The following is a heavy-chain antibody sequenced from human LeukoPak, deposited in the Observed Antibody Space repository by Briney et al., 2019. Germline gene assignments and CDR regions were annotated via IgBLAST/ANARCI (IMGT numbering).Heavy chain of an antibody. J-gene: IGHJ4*02. V-gene: IGHV4-59*01. Sequence: SETLSLTCTVSGGSISSYYWSWIRQPPGKGLEWIGYIYYSVSTNYNPSLKSRVTISLGTSKNQFSLKLSSVTAADTAVYYCARAKGYFDYWGQGTLVTVSS. CDR1: GGSISSYY. CDR3: ARAKGYFDY. CDR2: IYYSVST.